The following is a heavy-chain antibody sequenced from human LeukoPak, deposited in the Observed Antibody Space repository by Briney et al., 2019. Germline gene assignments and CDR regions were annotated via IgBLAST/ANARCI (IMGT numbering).Heavy chain of an antibody. V-gene: IGHV4-30-4*08. CDR3: ARGERSGSLGFDY. J-gene: IGHJ4*02. CDR1: GGSISSGDYY. CDR2: IYYSGST. Sequence: PSETLSLTCTLSGGSISSGDYYWSWIRQPPGKGLEWIGYIYYSGSTYYNPSLKSRVTISVDTSKNQFSLKLSSVTAADTAVYYCARGERSGSLGFDYWGQGALVTVSS. D-gene: IGHD1-26*01.